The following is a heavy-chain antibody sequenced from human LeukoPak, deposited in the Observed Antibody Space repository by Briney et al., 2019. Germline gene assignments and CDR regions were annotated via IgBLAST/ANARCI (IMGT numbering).Heavy chain of an antibody. D-gene: IGHD3-22*01. V-gene: IGHV3-33*01. CDR3: ASHYYDSSGYSPPDAFDI. J-gene: IGHJ3*02. CDR1: GFTFSSYG. Sequence: GGSLRLSCAASGFTFSSYGMHWVRQAPGKGLEWVAVIWYDGSNKYYADSVKGRFTISRDNSKNTLYLQMNSLRAEDTAVYYCASHYYDSSGYSPPDAFDIWGQGTMVTVSS. CDR2: IWYDGSNK.